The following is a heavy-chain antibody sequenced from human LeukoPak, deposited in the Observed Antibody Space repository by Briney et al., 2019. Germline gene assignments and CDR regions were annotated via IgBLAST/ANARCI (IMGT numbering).Heavy chain of an antibody. CDR2: INPNSGGT. CDR1: GYTFTGYY. V-gene: IGHV1-2*06. CDR3: ASDRYRVCSSTSCYYYYYYMDV. Sequence: GASVKVSCKASGYTFTGYYMHWVRQAPGQGLEWMGRINPNSGGTNYAQKFQGRVTMTRDTSISTAYMELSRLRSDDTAVYYCASDRYRVCSSTSCYYYYYYMDVWGKGTTVTVSS. J-gene: IGHJ6*03. D-gene: IGHD2-2*01.